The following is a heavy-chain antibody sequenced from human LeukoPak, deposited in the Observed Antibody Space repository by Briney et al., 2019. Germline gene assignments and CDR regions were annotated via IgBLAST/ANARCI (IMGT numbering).Heavy chain of an antibody. CDR1: GFTFSSYA. CDR2: ISGSGGST. V-gene: IGHV3-23*01. Sequence: GGSLRLSCAASGFTFSSYAMSWVRQAPGKGLEWVSAISGSGGSTYYADSVKGRFTISGDNSKNTLYLQMNSLRAEDTAVYYCAKGLIFSPPIVVVPAAPGDYWGQGTLVTVSS. CDR3: AKGLIFSPPIVVVPAAPGDY. J-gene: IGHJ4*02. D-gene: IGHD2-2*01.